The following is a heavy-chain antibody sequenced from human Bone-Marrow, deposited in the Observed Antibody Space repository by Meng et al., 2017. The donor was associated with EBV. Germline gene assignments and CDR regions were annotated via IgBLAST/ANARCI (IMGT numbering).Heavy chain of an antibody. CDR1: GGSISTNFW. V-gene: IGHV4-4*02. CDR3: ARGSIKSGSYSIDS. D-gene: IGHD1-26*01. Sequence: QVQLQGAGPVLVEASGTLSLTCAVSGGSISTNFWWSWVRQSPGKGLEWIGEIYYSGTTTYNPSLKSRVTISVDKSKNQFSLKLTSVTAADTAVYYCARGSIKSGSYSIDSWGQGILVTVSS. CDR2: IYYSGTT. J-gene: IGHJ4*02.